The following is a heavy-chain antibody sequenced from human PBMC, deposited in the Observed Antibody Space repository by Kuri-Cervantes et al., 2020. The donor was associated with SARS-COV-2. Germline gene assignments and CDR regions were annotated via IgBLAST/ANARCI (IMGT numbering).Heavy chain of an antibody. V-gene: IGHV4-34*01. CDR2: INHSGST. J-gene: IGHJ6*02. Sequence: GSLRLSCAVYGGSFSGYYWSWIRQPPGKGLEWIGEINHSGSTNYNPSLKSRVTISVDTSKNQFSLMLSSVTAADTAVYYCARATRRNYYYGMDVWGPGTTVAVSS. CDR3: ARATRRNYYYGMDV. CDR1: GGSFSGYY.